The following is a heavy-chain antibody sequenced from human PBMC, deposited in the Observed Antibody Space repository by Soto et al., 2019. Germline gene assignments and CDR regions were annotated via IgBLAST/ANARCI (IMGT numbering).Heavy chain of an antibody. D-gene: IGHD2-2*01. CDR2: IIPIFGTA. V-gene: IGHV1-69*01. J-gene: IGHJ4*02. CDR1: GGTFSSYA. CDR3: ARDCSSTSCRNPFDY. Sequence: QVQLVQSGAEVKKPGSSVKVSCKASGGTFSSYAISWVRQAPGQGLEWMGGIIPIFGTANYAQKFQGRVTITADESTRTAYMELRSLRSEDTAVYYCARDCSSTSCRNPFDYWGQGTLVTVSS.